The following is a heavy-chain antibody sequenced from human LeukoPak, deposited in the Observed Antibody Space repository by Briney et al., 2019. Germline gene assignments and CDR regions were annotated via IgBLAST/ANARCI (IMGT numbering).Heavy chain of an antibody. CDR1: GGTFSSYA. D-gene: IGHD1-26*01. Sequence: SVKVSCKASGGTFSSYAISWVRQAPGQGLEWMGGFIPIFGTANYAQKFQGRVTITADESTSTAYMELSSLRSEDTAVYYCARFGDGSDPFYYYYMDVWGKGTTVTVSS. CDR3: ARFGDGSDPFYYYYMDV. J-gene: IGHJ6*03. CDR2: FIPIFGTA. V-gene: IGHV1-69*13.